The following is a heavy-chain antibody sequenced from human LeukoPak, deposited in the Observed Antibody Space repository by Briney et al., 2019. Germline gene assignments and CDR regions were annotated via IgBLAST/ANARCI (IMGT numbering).Heavy chain of an antibody. CDR3: AKGAGVVVVPAASGY. CDR1: GFTFSSYG. J-gene: IGHJ4*02. D-gene: IGHD2-2*01. V-gene: IGHV3-30*18. CDR2: ISYDGSNK. Sequence: GGSLRLSCAASGFTFSSYGMHWVRQAPGKRLEWVAVISYDGSNKYYADSVKGRFTISRDNSKNTLYLQMNSLRAEDTAVYYCAKGAGVVVVPAASGYWGQGTLVTVSS.